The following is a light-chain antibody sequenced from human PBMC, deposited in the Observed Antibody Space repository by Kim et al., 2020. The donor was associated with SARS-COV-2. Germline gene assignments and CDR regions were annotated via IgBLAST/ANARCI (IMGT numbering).Light chain of an antibody. CDR2: DIC. Sequence: GQAITNAVTGNSNDVGGNNYVSEYQHHPAKTPKHLINDICARPSGVSDLFSGSRSGSTASLTISGLQAADEADYYCGSSTSSSTCVLGGGTKVTVL. J-gene: IGLJ3*02. V-gene: IGLV2-14*03. CDR3: GSSTSSSTCV. CDR1: SNDVGGNNY.